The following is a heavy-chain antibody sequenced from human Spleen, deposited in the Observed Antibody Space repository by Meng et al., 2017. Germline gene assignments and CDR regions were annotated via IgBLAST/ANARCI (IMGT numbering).Heavy chain of an antibody. CDR1: GFTFSSYA. CDR3: ARLELSTIDY. Sequence: GESLKISCAASGFTFSSYAMSWVRQAPGKGLEWVSAIVGSGGGTYYADSVKGRFTISRDNSKNTLYLQMNSLRAEDTAVYYCARLELSTIDYWGRGTLVTVSS. J-gene: IGHJ4*02. CDR2: IVGSGGGT. D-gene: IGHD3-3*02. V-gene: IGHV3-23*01.